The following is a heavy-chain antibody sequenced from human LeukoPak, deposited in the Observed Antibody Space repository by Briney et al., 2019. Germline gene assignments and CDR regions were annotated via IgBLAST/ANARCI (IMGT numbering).Heavy chain of an antibody. CDR2: IYYSGST. J-gene: IGHJ3*02. Sequence: KSSETLSLTCTVSGGSISSYYWSWIRQPPGKGLVWIGYIYYSGSTNYNPSLKSRVTISVDTSKNQFSLKLSSVTAADTAVYYCARTRTYYYDSSGYAFDIWGQGTMVTVSS. D-gene: IGHD3-22*01. CDR1: GGSISSYY. CDR3: ARTRTYYYDSSGYAFDI. V-gene: IGHV4-59*01.